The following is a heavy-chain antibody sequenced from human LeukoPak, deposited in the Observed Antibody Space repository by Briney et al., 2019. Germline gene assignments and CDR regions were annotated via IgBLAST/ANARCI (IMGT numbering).Heavy chain of an antibody. J-gene: IGHJ4*02. CDR2: ISGSGGSA. V-gene: IGHV3-23*01. CDR3: AKDPADIVVVH. Sequence: GGSLRLSCAASGFTFSSYAVSWVRQAPGKGLEWVSAISGSGGSAYYADSVKGRFTISRDNSKNTLYLQMNSLRAEDTAVYYCAKDPADIVVVHWGQGTLVTVSS. D-gene: IGHD2-2*01. CDR1: GFTFSSYA.